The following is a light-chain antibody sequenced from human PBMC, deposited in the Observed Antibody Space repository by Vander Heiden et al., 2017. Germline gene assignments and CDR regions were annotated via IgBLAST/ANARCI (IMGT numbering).Light chain of an antibody. Sequence: IQLTQSPSSLSASVGDRVTITCRASHGITSYLAWYQQKPGKAPKLLIYAASTLQSGVPSRFSGSGSGTDFALTISSLQPEDFATYHCQQLNSYPRTFGPGTKVDIK. CDR2: AAS. CDR3: QQLNSYPRT. V-gene: IGKV1-9*01. CDR1: HGITSY. J-gene: IGKJ3*01.